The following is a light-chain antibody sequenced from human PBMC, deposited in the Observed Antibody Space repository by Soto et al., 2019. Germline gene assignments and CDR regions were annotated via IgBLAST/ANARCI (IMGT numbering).Light chain of an antibody. Sequence: DIPMTQSPSSLSASVGDRVTITCRASQSISSYLNWYQQKPGKAPKLLIYAASSLQSGVPSRFSGGGSGTGFTLTISSLQPEDFATYYCQQSYIIPFTFGPGTKVDIK. CDR1: QSISSY. J-gene: IGKJ3*01. V-gene: IGKV1-39*01. CDR2: AAS. CDR3: QQSYIIPFT.